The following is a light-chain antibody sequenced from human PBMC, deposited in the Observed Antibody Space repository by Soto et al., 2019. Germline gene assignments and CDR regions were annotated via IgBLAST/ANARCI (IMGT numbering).Light chain of an antibody. CDR2: GVT. Sequence: QSALTQPPSASGAPGQRVTISCTRTSSNIGAAYSVHWYQQLPGTAPRLLIFGVTSRPSGVPDRFSASESGTSASLVVTGLQAEDEADYYCQSYESSRGGYVFGTGTKVTVL. V-gene: IGLV1-40*01. CDR3: QSYESSRGGYV. CDR1: SSNIGAAYS. J-gene: IGLJ1*01.